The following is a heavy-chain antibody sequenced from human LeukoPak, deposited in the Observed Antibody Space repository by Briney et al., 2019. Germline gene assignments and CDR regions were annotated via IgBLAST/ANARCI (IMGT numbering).Heavy chain of an antibody. D-gene: IGHD3-22*01. V-gene: IGHV4-39*01. J-gene: IGHJ4*02. CDR2: IDYSGST. CDR1: GGSISSSSYY. CDR3: ARYYYDSSGYFDY. Sequence: SETLSLTCTVSGGSISSSSYYWGWIRQPPGKGLEWSGSIDYSGSTYYNPALKSRVTISVDTSKNQFSLKLSSVTAAATAVYYCARYYYDSSGYFDYWGQGTLVTVSS.